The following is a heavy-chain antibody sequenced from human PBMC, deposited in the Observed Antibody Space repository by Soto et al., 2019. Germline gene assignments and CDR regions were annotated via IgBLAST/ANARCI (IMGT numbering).Heavy chain of an antibody. V-gene: IGHV3-33*01. CDR2: IWYDGSNK. D-gene: IGHD3-9*01. J-gene: IGHJ4*02. CDR3: ARRDILTGYSLDY. CDR1: GFTFSSYG. Sequence: GGSLRLSCAASGFTFSSYGMHWVRQAPGKGLEWVAVIWYDGSNKYYADSVKGRFTISRDNSKNTLYLQMNSLRAEDTAVYYCARRDILTGYSLDYWGQGTLVTVSS.